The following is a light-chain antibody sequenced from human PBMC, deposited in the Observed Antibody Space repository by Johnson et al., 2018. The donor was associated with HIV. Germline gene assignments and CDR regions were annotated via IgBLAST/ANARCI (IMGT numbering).Light chain of an antibody. CDR2: ENN. CDR3: GTWDSSLIAAYV. CDR1: SSNIGNNY. Sequence: QSVLTQPPSVSAAPGQKVTISCSGSSSNIGNNYVSWYQQLPGTAPKLLIYENNKRPSGIPDRFSGSKSGTSATLGITGHQTGDGADYYCGTWDSSLIAAYVFVTATNVTVL. V-gene: IGLV1-51*02. J-gene: IGLJ1*01.